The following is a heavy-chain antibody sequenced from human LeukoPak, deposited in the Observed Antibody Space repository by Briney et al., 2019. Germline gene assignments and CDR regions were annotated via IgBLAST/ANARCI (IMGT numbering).Heavy chain of an antibody. CDR2: MSGSGGIT. D-gene: IGHD1-26*01. Sequence: GMSLRLSCAASGFTFSSYGMSWVRQAPGKGLEWVSAMSGSGGITYYADSVKGRFTISRDNSKNTLYLQMDSLRAEDTAVYYCAKDRSGMGYYFDFWGQGTLVTVSS. J-gene: IGHJ4*02. CDR3: AKDRSGMGYYFDF. CDR1: GFTFSSYG. V-gene: IGHV3-23*01.